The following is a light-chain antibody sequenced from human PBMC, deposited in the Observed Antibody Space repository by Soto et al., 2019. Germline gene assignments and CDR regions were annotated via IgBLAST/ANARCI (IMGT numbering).Light chain of an antibody. V-gene: IGKV1-5*03. CDR1: QSISSW. Sequence: MQMTESTSTLSASVGDRVSITCRASQSISSWLAWYQQKPGKAPKLLIYKASSLESGVPSRFSGSGSGTEFTLTISSLQPDDFATYYCQQYNSYSTFGQGTKVDIK. J-gene: IGKJ1*01. CDR2: KAS. CDR3: QQYNSYST.